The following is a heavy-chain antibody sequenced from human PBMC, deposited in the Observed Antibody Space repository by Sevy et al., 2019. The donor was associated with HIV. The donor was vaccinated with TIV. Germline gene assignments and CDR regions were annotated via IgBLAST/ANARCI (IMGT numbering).Heavy chain of an antibody. V-gene: IGHV3-30*04. CDR3: ARGSLFARLLLGELSFFDY. Sequence: GESLKISCAASGFTFINYAMHWVRQAPGKGLEWVAVISYDGRNKYYGNSVKGRVTISRDNSKNTLYLQMNSLRAEDTAVYYCARGSLFARLLLGELSFFDYWGQGTLVTVSS. CDR1: GFTFINYA. D-gene: IGHD3-16*02. J-gene: IGHJ4*02. CDR2: ISYDGRNK.